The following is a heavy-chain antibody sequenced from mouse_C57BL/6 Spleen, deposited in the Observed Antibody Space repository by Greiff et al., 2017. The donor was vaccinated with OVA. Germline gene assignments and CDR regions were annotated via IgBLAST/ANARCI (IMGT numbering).Heavy chain of an antibody. CDR2: ISSGSSTI. CDR3: ARDYGFYYAMDY. CDR1: GFTFSDYG. D-gene: IGHD2-2*01. V-gene: IGHV5-17*01. J-gene: IGHJ4*01. Sequence: DVKLVESGGGLVKPGGSLKLSCAASGFTFSDYGMHWVRQAPEKGLEWVAYISSGSSTIYYADTVKGRFTISRDNATNTLFLQMTSLRSEDTAMYYCARDYGFYYAMDYWGQGTSVTVSS.